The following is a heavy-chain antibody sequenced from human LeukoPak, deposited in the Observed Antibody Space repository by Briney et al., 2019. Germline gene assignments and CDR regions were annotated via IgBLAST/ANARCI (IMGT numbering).Heavy chain of an antibody. V-gene: IGHV3-49*04. CDR3: TGSSGELSFFAH. CDR1: GFTFGDYA. D-gene: IGHD3-10*01. CDR2: IRSKTYSGTT. J-gene: IGHJ4*02. Sequence: PGGSLRLSCTASGFTFGDYAMSWVRQAPGKGLEWVGFIRSKTYSGTTEYAASVKGRFTISRDDSKSIAYLQVNSLKTEDTAVYYCTGSSGELSFFAHWGQGTLVTVSS.